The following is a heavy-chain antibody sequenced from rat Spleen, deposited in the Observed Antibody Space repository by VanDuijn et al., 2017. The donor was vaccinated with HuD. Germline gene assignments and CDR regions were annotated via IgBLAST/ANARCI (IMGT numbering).Heavy chain of an antibody. CDR1: GFTFNYYW. J-gene: IGHJ3*01. D-gene: IGHD1-6*01. CDR2: ITNSGGT. V-gene: IGHV5-31*01. Sequence: EVQLVESGGGLVHPGRSLKLSCVTSGFTFNYYWMTWIRQAPGKGLEWVASITNSGGTHYPDSVKVRFTISRDTAQNTLYLQMNSLRSEDTATYYCATGPRILLIDWFAYWGQGTLVTVSS. CDR3: ATGPRILLIDWFAY.